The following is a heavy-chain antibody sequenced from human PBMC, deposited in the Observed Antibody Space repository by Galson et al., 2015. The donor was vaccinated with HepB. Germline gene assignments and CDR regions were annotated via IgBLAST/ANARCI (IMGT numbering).Heavy chain of an antibody. V-gene: IGHV4-59*01. CDR3: ARSRPKQQLVQFLRYFDL. Sequence: ETLSLTCPVSGGSISSYYWRWIRQPPGKGLEWIGYIYYSGSTNYNPSLESRVTISVDTSKNQFSLKLSSVTAADTAVYYCARSRPKQQLVQFLRYFDLWGRGTLVTVSS. J-gene: IGHJ2*01. CDR1: GGSISSYY. CDR2: IYYSGST. D-gene: IGHD6-13*01.